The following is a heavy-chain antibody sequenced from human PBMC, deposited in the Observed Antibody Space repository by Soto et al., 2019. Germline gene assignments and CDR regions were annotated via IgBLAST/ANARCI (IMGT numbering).Heavy chain of an antibody. V-gene: IGHV1-69*13. Sequence: SVKVSCKASGGTFSSYAISWVRQAPGQGLEWMGGIIPIFGTANYAQKFQGRVTITADESTSTAYMELSSLRSEDTAVYYCASPKWELLYYEFDYWGQGTLVTVSS. CDR3: ASPKWELLYYEFDY. J-gene: IGHJ4*02. D-gene: IGHD1-26*01. CDR1: GGTFSSYA. CDR2: IIPIFGTA.